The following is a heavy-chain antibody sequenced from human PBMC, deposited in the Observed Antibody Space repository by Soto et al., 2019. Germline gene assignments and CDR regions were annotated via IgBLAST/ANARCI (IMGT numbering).Heavy chain of an antibody. CDR3: ARQGSSTKYYTMDV. CDR1: GFTFSTYS. Sequence: GGSLRLSCAASGFTFSTYSMNWARQAQGKGLEWVSSISSSSSSTYIYYADSVKGRFTISRDNAKNSLYLQMNSLRPDDTAVYYCARQGSSTKYYTMDVWGQGTTVTVSS. D-gene: IGHD2-2*01. CDR2: ISSSSSSTYI. V-gene: IGHV3-21*01. J-gene: IGHJ6*02.